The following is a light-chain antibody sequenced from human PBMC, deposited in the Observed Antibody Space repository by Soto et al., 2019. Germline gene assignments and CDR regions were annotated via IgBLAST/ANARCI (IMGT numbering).Light chain of an antibody. CDR3: QQYGSSPPVT. CDR1: QSVSSSY. CDR2: GAS. J-gene: IGKJ4*01. Sequence: EIVLTQSPGTLSLSPGERATLSCRASQSVSSSYLAWYQQKPGQAPRLLIYGASSRATGIPDRFSGSGSGTDFXLXXSRXXPXXXAVYYCQQYGSSPPVTFGGGTKVEIK. V-gene: IGKV3-20*01.